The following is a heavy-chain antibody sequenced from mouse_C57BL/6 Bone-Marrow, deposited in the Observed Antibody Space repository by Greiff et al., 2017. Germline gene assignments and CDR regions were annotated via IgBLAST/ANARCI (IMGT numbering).Heavy chain of an antibody. Sequence: VQLQESDAELVKPGASVKISCKVSGYTFTDHTIHWMKQRPEQGLEWIGYIYPRDGSTKYNEKFKGKATLTADKSSSTAYMQLNSLTSEDSAVYFCAREDGSSSSWFAYWGQGTLVTVSA. J-gene: IGHJ3*01. D-gene: IGHD1-1*01. CDR2: IYPRDGST. CDR3: AREDGSSSSWFAY. V-gene: IGHV1-78*01. CDR1: GYTFTDHT.